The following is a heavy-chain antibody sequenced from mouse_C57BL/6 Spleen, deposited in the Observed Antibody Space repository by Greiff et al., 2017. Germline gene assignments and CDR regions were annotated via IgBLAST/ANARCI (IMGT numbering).Heavy chain of an antibody. V-gene: IGHV1-42*01. Sequence: VQLQQSGPELVKPGASVKISCKASGYSFTGYYMNWVKQSPEKSLEWIGEINPSTGGTTYNQKFKAKATLTVDKSSSTAYMQLKSLTSEDYAVYYCARSGYYGSSPFAYWGQGTLVTVSA. J-gene: IGHJ3*01. CDR3: ARSGYYGSSPFAY. CDR2: INPSTGGT. D-gene: IGHD1-1*01. CDR1: GYSFTGYY.